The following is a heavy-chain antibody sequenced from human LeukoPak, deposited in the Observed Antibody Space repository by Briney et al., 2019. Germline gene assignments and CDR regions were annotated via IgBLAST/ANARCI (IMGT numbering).Heavy chain of an antibody. CDR2: MNPNSGNT. J-gene: IGHJ5*02. CDR1: GYTFTSYD. CDR3: AGGFQPRITIFGVVIANENWFDP. Sequence: EASVKVSCKASGYTFTSYDINWVRQATGQGLEWMGWMNPNSGNTGYAQKFQGRVTITRNTSISTAYMELSSLRSEDTAVYYCAGGFQPRITIFGVVIANENWFDPWGQGTLVTVSS. D-gene: IGHD3-3*01. V-gene: IGHV1-8*03.